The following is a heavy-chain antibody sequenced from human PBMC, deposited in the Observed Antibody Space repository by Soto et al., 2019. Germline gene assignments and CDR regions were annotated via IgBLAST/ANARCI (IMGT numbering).Heavy chain of an antibody. CDR1: GYTFTSYG. V-gene: IGHV1-18*04. D-gene: IGHD2-15*01. CDR3: ARYFGGRDRSYDAFDI. Sequence: QVQLVQSGAEVKNPGASGKVSCKASGYTFTSYGISWGRQAPGQGLEWMGWISAYNCNTNYAQKLQGRVTMTTDTSTSTAYMDLRSLRSDDTAVYYWARYFGGRDRSYDAFDIWVQGTMVTVSS. J-gene: IGHJ3*02. CDR2: ISAYNCNT.